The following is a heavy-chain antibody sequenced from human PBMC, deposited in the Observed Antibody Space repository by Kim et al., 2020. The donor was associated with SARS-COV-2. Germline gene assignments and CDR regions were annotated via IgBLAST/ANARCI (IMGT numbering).Heavy chain of an antibody. CDR1: GGSFSGYY. CDR3: ARLPRSYYYYGMDV. V-gene: IGHV4-34*01. CDR2: MNHSGST. Sequence: SETLSLTCAVYGGSFSGYYWSWIRQPPGKGLEWIGEMNHSGSTNYNPSLKSRVTISVDTSKNQFSLKLSSVTAADTAVYYCARLPRSYYYYGMDVWGQGTTVTVSS. J-gene: IGHJ6*02.